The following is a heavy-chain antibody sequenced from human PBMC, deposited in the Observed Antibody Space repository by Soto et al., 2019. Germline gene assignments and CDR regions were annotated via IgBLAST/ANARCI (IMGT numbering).Heavy chain of an antibody. J-gene: IGHJ6*02. CDR1: GYSFTSYW. Sequence: GESLKISCKGSGYSFTSYWISWVRQMPGKGLEWMGRIDPSDSYTNYSPSFQGHVTISADKPISTAYLQWSSLKASDTAMYYCASLEYYYDSSGYGPGYYYYYGMDVWGQGTTVTVSS. V-gene: IGHV5-10-1*01. D-gene: IGHD3-22*01. CDR3: ASLEYYYDSSGYGPGYYYYYGMDV. CDR2: IDPSDSYT.